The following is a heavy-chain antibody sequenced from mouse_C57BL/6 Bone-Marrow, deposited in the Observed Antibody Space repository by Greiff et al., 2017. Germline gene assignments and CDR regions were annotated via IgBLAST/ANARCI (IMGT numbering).Heavy chain of an antibody. CDR1: GFNIKDYY. CDR3: ARGLRQFDY. V-gene: IGHV14-2*01. CDR2: IDPEDGET. D-gene: IGHD2-12*01. Sequence: VQLQQSGAELVKPGASVKLSCTASGFNIKDYYMHWVKQRTEQGLEWIGRIDPEDGETKYAPQFQGKATITADTSSNTAYLQLSSLTSEDTAVYYCARGLRQFDYWGQGTTLTVSS. J-gene: IGHJ2*01.